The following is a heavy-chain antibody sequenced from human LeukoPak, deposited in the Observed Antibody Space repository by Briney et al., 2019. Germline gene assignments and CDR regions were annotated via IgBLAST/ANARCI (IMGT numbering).Heavy chain of an antibody. D-gene: IGHD5-24*01. CDR3: ARMRRDDYLYFQY. CDR2: LYYSGST. Sequence: SETLSLTCTVSGGSISSSSSHYWGWIRQPPGKGLEWIGSLYYSGSTYHNPSLESRVTISVDTSKNQFSLKLTSVTAADTAVYYCARMRRDDYLYFQYWGQGTLVTVSS. CDR1: GGSISSSSSHY. J-gene: IGHJ1*01. V-gene: IGHV4-39*01.